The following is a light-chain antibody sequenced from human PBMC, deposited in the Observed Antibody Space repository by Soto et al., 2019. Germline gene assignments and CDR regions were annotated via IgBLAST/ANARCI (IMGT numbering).Light chain of an antibody. CDR1: QSISSW. V-gene: IGKV1-5*01. J-gene: IGKJ1*01. CDR3: QQYNSYLWT. CDR2: HPS. Sequence: DIRMTQSASTLSASAGDRVTTTCRASQSISSWLAGYQLNPGKAPKLLLYHPSSLESGVPSRCSGSGSGTEVILTISSVQPDDFATYYCQQYNSYLWTLGHGTKVQIK.